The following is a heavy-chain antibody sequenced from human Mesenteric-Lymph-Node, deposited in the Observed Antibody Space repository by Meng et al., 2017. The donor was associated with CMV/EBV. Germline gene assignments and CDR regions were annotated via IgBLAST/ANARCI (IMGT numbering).Heavy chain of an antibody. CDR3: AKVGNGWPPPFHF. CDR2: INPDGGAT. J-gene: IGHJ4*02. D-gene: IGHD2-8*01. Sequence: ASVKVSCKASGGTFSSYAISWVRQVPGQGLEWMGGINPDGGATKYTQKFQGRVTMTRDTSVSTSYMELNRLRSDDTAIYYCAKVGNGWPPPFHFWGPGTLVTVSS. V-gene: IGHV1-2*02. CDR1: GGTFSSYA.